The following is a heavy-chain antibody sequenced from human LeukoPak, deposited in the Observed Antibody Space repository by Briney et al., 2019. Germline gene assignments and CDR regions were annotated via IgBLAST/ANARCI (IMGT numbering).Heavy chain of an antibody. CDR1: GFTFSSYS. V-gene: IGHV3-21*01. J-gene: IGHJ4*02. D-gene: IGHD4-17*01. Sequence: GGSLRLSCAASGFTFSSYSMNWVRQAPGKGLEWVSSISSSSSYIYYADSVKGRFTISRDNAKNSLYLQMNSLRAEDTAVYYCARDADYGGYFDYWGQGTLVTVSS. CDR3: ARDADYGGYFDY. CDR2: ISSSSSYI.